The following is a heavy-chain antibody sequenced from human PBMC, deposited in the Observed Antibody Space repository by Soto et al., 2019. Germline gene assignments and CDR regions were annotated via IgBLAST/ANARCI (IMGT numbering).Heavy chain of an antibody. V-gene: IGHV1-18*01. D-gene: IGHD3-16*01. Sequence: QVQLVQSGDEVKKPGASVKVSCKASGYIFVNYGIAWVRQAPGQGLVWMGWISPYTGNTHSASKVQGRLTMTTDTSTSTAYMDLGSLTSDDTAVYYCVMGDNYVTPTQQDVWGQGTTVTVSS. CDR1: GYIFVNYG. J-gene: IGHJ6*02. CDR3: VMGDNYVTPTQQDV. CDR2: ISPYTGNT.